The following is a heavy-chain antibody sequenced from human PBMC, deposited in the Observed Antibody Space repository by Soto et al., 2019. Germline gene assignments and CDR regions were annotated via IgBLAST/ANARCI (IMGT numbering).Heavy chain of an antibody. D-gene: IGHD6-13*01. CDR1: GYSFTTYW. J-gene: IGHJ4*02. CDR3: ARKDIAGNSVDF. CDR2: IYPGDSDT. V-gene: IGHV5-51*01. Sequence: RGDSLKTSCKASGYSFTTYWIGWVRQMPGKGLEWMGIIYPGDSDTRYSPSFQGQITISADKSISTAYLQWSSLKASDSAMFYCARKDIAGNSVDFWGQGTLVTVSS.